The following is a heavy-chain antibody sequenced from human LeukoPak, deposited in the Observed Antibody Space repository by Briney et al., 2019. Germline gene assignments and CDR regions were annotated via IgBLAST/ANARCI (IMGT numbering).Heavy chain of an antibody. V-gene: IGHV3-7*01. CDR2: IKQDGSEK. CDR3: ARDRQIAY. CDR1: GFTFSNYW. Sequence: RTGGSLRLSCAASGFTFSNYWLTWVCQAPGQGLEWVANIKQDGSEKHHVDSVKGRFTISRDNAKNSLYLQMNSLRAEDTAVYYCARDRQIAYWGQGTLVTVSS. J-gene: IGHJ4*02.